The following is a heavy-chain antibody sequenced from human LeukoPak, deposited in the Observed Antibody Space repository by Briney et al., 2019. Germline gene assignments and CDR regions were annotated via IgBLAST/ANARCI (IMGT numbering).Heavy chain of an antibody. D-gene: IGHD5-24*01. CDR3: AKVKDGYIDY. CDR1: GFTFSSYE. J-gene: IGHJ4*02. Sequence: GGSLRLSCAASGFTFSSYEMNWVRQAPGKGLEWVSYISTGGSTIYYADSVKGRFTISRDNSKDTLFLQMNSLRAEDTAVYYCAKVKDGYIDYWGQGTLVTVSS. V-gene: IGHV3-48*03. CDR2: ISTGGSTI.